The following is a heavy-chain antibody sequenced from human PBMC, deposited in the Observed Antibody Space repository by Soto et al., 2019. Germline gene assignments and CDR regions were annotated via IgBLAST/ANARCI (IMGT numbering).Heavy chain of an antibody. CDR1: GGSVTSSY. CDR2: IYYTGSI. Sequence: PSETLSLTCTVSGGSVTSSYWTWIRQPPGKGLEWIGYIYYTGSIDYNPSLKSRVTISVDTSKNQLSLKLTSVTATDTAVYYCARRSNTRGYIDFWGHGTLVTVSS. J-gene: IGHJ5*01. CDR3: ARRSNTRGYIDF. V-gene: IGHV4-59*02. D-gene: IGHD5-18*01.